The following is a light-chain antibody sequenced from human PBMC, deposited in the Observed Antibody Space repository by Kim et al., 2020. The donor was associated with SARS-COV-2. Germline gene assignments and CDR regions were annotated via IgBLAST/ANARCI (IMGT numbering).Light chain of an antibody. CDR3: QSYDGSNWV. J-gene: IGLJ3*02. V-gene: IGLV6-57*03. CDR2: EDD. CDR1: SGSIASNY. Sequence: GKTVTISCTRSSGSIASNYVQWYQQRPGSAPTTVIYEDDQRPSGVPDWFSGSIDSSSNSASLTISGLKTEDEANYYCQSYDGSNWVFGGGTKLTVL.